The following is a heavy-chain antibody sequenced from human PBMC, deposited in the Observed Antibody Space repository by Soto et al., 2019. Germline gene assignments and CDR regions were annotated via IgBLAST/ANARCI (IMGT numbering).Heavy chain of an antibody. CDR1: GGSISSSNW. J-gene: IGHJ3*02. CDR3: ARDQPPDNLTEGGAFDI. V-gene: IGHV4-4*02. D-gene: IGHD3-9*01. Sequence: SETLSLTCAVSGGSISSSNWWSWVRQPPGKGLEWIGEIYHSGSTNYNPSLKSRVTISVDKSKNQFSLKLSSVTAADTAVYYCARDQPPDNLTEGGAFDIWGQGTMVTVSS. CDR2: IYHSGST.